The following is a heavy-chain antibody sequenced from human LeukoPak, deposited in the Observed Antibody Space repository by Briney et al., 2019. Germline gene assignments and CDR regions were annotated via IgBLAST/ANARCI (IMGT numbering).Heavy chain of an antibody. D-gene: IGHD1-26*01. CDR1: GFTVSSNY. J-gene: IGHJ5*02. CDR2: IYSGGST. Sequence: GGSLRLSCAASGFTVSSNYMSWVRQAPGKGLEWVSVIYSGGSTYYADSVKGRFTTSRDNSKNTLYLQMNSLRAEDTAVYYCASIRGGYYVGNWFDPWGQGTLVTVSS. CDR3: ASIRGGYYVGNWFDP. V-gene: IGHV3-53*01.